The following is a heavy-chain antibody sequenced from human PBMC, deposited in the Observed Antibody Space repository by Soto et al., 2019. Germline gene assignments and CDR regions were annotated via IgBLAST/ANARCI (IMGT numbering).Heavy chain of an antibody. CDR1: GFTFSSYA. D-gene: IGHD2-2*01. Sequence: EVQLLESGGGLVQPGGSLKLSCAASGFTFSSYAMSWVRQAPGKGLEWVSAISGSGGSTYYADSVKGRFTISRDNSKNTLHLLMNSLRAEDTAVYYCANDCCSSTSYRVGGWSDPWCQGTLLTVSS. CDR3: ANDCCSSTSYRVGGWSDP. J-gene: IGHJ5*02. V-gene: IGHV3-23*01. CDR2: ISGSGGST.